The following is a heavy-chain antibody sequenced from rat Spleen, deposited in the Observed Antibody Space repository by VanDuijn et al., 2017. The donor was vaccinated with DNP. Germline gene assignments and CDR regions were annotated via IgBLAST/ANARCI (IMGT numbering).Heavy chain of an antibody. Sequence: EVQLVESGGGLVQPGRSLKLSCAASGFTFSDYNMAWVRQAPKKGLEWVATISYDGSSTYYRDSVKGRFTISRDNAKSTLYLQMDSLRSEDTATYYCARQGRGFAYWGQGTLVTVSS. CDR3: ARQGRGFAY. J-gene: IGHJ3*01. V-gene: IGHV5-7*01. D-gene: IGHD1-11*01. CDR2: ISYDGSST. CDR1: GFTFSDYN.